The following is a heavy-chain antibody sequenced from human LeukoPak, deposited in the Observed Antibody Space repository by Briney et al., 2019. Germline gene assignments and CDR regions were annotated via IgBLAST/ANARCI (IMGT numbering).Heavy chain of an antibody. CDR1: GGSISSYY. CDR3: AREEDDSSGFDY. Sequence: PSETLSLTCTVSGGSISSYYWSWIRQPPGKGLEWIGYIYYCGSTNYNPSLKSRVTISVDTSKNQFSLKLSSVTAADTAVYYCAREEDDSSGFDYWGQGTLVTVSS. CDR2: IYYCGST. D-gene: IGHD3-22*01. J-gene: IGHJ4*02. V-gene: IGHV4-59*12.